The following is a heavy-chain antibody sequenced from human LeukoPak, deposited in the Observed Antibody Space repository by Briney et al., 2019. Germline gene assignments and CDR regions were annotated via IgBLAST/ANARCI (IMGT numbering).Heavy chain of an antibody. CDR2: IIPIFGTA. D-gene: IGHD1-1*01. CDR1: GGTFSSYA. J-gene: IGHJ4*02. CDR3: ARVLEAGSDY. V-gene: IGHV1-69*05. Sequence: ASVKVSCKASGGTFSSYAISWVRQAPGQGLEWMGGIIPIFGTANYAQKFQGRVTMTRDTSISTAYMELSRQRSDDTAVYYCARVLEAGSDYWGQGTLVTVSS.